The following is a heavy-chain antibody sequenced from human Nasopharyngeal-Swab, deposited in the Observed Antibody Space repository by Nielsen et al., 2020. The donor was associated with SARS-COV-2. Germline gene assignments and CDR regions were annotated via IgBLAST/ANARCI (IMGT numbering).Heavy chain of an antibody. Sequence: CVASGFSFDDYTMHWVRQAPGKGLEWVSGISWKSGNMGYADSVKGRFTISRDNAKNSVYLQMNSLRPEDTALYYCAKTMVRGDFYYFLDVWGKGTTVTVSS. J-gene: IGHJ6*03. CDR2: ISWKSGNM. V-gene: IGHV3-9*01. CDR3: AKTMVRGDFYYFLDV. D-gene: IGHD3-10*01. CDR1: GFSFDDYT.